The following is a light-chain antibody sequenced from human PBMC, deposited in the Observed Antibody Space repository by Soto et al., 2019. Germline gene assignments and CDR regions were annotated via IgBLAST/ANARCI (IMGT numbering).Light chain of an antibody. J-gene: IGKJ2*01. CDR3: QQYGSSHSYT. CDR2: GAS. V-gene: IGKV3-20*01. CDR1: QSVSNNY. Sequence: EIVLTQSPGTLSLSPGERATLSCRASQSVSNNYLTWYQQKPGQAPRLLIYGASSRATGIPDRFTGSGSGTDFSLTISRLEPEDLAVYYCQQYGSSHSYTFGQGTKLEIK.